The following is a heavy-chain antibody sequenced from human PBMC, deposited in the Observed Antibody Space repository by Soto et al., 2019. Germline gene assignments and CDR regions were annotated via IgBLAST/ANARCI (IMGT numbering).Heavy chain of an antibody. CDR3: ARDKPLGISAFDI. D-gene: IGHD1-20*01. CDR2: IIPIFGTA. V-gene: IGHV1-69*06. J-gene: IGHJ3*02. CDR1: GGTFSSYA. Sequence: SVKVSCKASGGTFSSYAISWVRQAPGQGLEWMGGIIPIFGTANYAQKFQGRVTITADKSTSTVYMELSSLRSEDTAVYYCARDKPLGISAFDIWGQGTMVTVSS.